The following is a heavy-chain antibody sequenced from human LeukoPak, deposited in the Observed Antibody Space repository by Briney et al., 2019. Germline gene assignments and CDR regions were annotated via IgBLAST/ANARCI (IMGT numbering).Heavy chain of an antibody. CDR3: AKGKYGGNLRGAFDI. J-gene: IGHJ3*02. V-gene: IGHV3-30-3*01. Sequence: GRSLRLSCAASGFTFSSYAMHWVRQAPGKGLEWVAVISYDGSNKYYADSVKGRFTISRDNSKNSLYLQMNSLRAEDMALYYCAKGKYGGNLRGAFDIWGQGTMVTVSS. CDR2: ISYDGSNK. CDR1: GFTFSSYA. D-gene: IGHD4-23*01.